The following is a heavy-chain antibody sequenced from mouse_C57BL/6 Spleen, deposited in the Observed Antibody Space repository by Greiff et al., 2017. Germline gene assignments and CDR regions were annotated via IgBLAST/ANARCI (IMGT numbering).Heavy chain of an antibody. D-gene: IGHD1-1*01. J-gene: IGHJ2*01. CDR2: ISSGGSYT. CDR1: GFTFSSYG. CDR3: ARRVNYYGSSYDYFDY. V-gene: IGHV5-6*02. Sequence: EVMLVESGGDLVKPGGSLKLSCAASGFTFSSYGMSWVRQTPDKRLEWVATISSGGSYTYYPDSVKGRFTISRDNAKNTLYLQMSSLKSEDTAMYYCARRVNYYGSSYDYFDYWGQGTTLTVSS.